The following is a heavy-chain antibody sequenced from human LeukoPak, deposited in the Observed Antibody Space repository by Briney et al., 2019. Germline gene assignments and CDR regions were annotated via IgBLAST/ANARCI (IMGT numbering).Heavy chain of an antibody. CDR2: ISGDSTDI. D-gene: IGHD3-22*01. V-gene: IGHV3-21*01. CDR3: ARRGYSDSSGYDY. CDR1: GFTFKSYA. J-gene: IGHJ4*02. Sequence: GGSLRLPCATSGFTFKSYAMNWVRQSPGKGLEWVSSISGDSTDIYYADSLMGRSTISRDNAKNSLYLQINSLRAEDTAIYYCARRGYSDSSGYDYWGQGTLVTVSS.